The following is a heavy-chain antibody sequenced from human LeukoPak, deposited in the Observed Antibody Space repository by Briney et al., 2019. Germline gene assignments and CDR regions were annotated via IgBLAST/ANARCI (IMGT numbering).Heavy chain of an antibody. Sequence: GGSLRLSCAGFGFTFNSYAMTWVRQAPGKGLKWVSGISGSGGTTYYAASVKGRFTISRDNFSNTLYLQMNSMRVEDTALYFCAKGVVDYYDSSGYYPSDLWGQGTLVTVSS. CDR2: ISGSGGTT. CDR1: GFTFNSYA. CDR3: AKGVVDYYDSSGYYPSDL. V-gene: IGHV3-23*01. J-gene: IGHJ5*02. D-gene: IGHD3-22*01.